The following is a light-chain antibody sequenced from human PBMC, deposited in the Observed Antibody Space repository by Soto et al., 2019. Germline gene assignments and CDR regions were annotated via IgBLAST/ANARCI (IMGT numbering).Light chain of an antibody. CDR2: GAS. Sequence: EMVLTQSPGTLSLSPGERATLSCRASQSVSSSYLAWYQQKPGQAPRLLIYGASSRATGIPDRFSGSGSGTDFTLTISRLEPEDFAVYYCQQYGSSRGFGQGTKVDI. J-gene: IGKJ1*01. V-gene: IGKV3-20*01. CDR3: QQYGSSRG. CDR1: QSVSSSY.